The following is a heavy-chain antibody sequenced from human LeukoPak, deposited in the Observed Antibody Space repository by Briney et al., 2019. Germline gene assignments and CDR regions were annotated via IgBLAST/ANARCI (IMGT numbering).Heavy chain of an antibody. D-gene: IGHD6-13*01. CDR2: INSDGSST. V-gene: IGHV3-74*01. CDR1: GFTFSSYW. CDR3: AKGRVTADATGY. Sequence: GGSLRLSCAASGFTFSSYWMHWVRQAPGKGLVWVSRINSDGSSTTYADSVKGRFTISRDNSKNTLYLQMNSLRAEDTAVYYCAKGRVTADATGYWGQGTLVTVSS. J-gene: IGHJ4*02.